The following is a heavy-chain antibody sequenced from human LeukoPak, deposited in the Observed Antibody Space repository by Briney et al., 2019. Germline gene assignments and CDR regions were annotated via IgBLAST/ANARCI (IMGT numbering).Heavy chain of an antibody. D-gene: IGHD3-22*01. V-gene: IGHV4-39*07. J-gene: IGHJ5*02. CDR2: IYYSGST. CDR3: AREALVGPMIVEGGWFDP. Sequence: SETLSLTCTVSGGSISSSSYYWGWIRQPPGKGLEWIGSIYYSGSTYYNPSLKSRVTISVDTSKNQFSLKLSSVTAADTAVYYCAREALVGPMIVEGGWFDPWGQGTLVTVSS. CDR1: GGSISSSSYY.